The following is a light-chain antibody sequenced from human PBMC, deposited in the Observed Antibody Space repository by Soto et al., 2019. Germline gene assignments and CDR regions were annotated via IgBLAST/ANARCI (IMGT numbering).Light chain of an antibody. CDR1: QSVTHY. CDR3: QQYGTSPLYT. J-gene: IGKJ2*01. V-gene: IGKV3-11*01. CDR2: DAS. Sequence: DIVLTQSPATLSLSPGEKATLSCRASQSVTHYLAWYQHKPGQAPRLLIYDASSRATGIPARFSGSGSGTDFTLTISSLEPEDFAVYYCQQYGTSPLYTFGQGTKLEIK.